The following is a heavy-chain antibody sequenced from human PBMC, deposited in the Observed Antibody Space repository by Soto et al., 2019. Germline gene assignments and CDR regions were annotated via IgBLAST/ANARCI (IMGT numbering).Heavy chain of an antibody. CDR2: IDPSDSYT. Sequence: PGESLKISCKGSGYSFTSYWISWVRQMPGKGLGWMGRIDPSDSYTNYSPSFQGHVTISADKSISTAYLQWSSLKASDTAMYYCARQPHGDYYYYGMDVWGQGTTVTVSS. D-gene: IGHD4-17*01. J-gene: IGHJ6*02. V-gene: IGHV5-10-1*01. CDR3: ARQPHGDYYYYGMDV. CDR1: GYSFTSYW.